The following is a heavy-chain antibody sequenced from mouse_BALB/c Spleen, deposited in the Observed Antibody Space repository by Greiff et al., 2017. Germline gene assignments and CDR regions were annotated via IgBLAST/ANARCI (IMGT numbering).Heavy chain of an antibody. V-gene: IGHV3-6*02. CDR3: ASDDYDDGYAMDY. CDR1: GYSITSGYY. CDR2: ISYDGSN. D-gene: IGHD2-4*01. Sequence: EVKLVESGPGLVKPSQSLSLTCSVTGYSITSGYYWNWIRQFPGNKLEWMGYISYDGSNNYNPSLKNRISITRDTSKNQFFLKLNSVTTEDTATYYCASDDYDDGYAMDYWGQGTSVTVSS. J-gene: IGHJ4*01.